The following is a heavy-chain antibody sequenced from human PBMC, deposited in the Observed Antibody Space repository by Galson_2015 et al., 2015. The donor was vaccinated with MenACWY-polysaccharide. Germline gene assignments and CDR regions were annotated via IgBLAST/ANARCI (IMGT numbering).Heavy chain of an antibody. CDR3: AKDGRVGASSSGWSEY. D-gene: IGHD6-19*01. V-gene: IGHV3-23*01. Sequence: SLRLSCAASGFTFSSYDMSWVRQAPGKGLEWVSTISGSGDSTYYADSVKGRFTISRDNSKNTLYLQMNSLRAEDTAVYYCAKDGRVGASSSGWSEYWGQGTLVTVSS. CDR1: GFTFSSYD. CDR2: ISGSGDST. J-gene: IGHJ4*02.